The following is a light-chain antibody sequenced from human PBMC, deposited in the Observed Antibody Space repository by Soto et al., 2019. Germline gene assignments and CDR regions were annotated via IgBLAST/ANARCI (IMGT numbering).Light chain of an antibody. Sequence: AVQMTQSPTSLSASVGDIVTITCRASQGIRNDLAWYQQKPGRAPRLLIFAASTLQSGVPSRFSGSGAGTDFTLTICSPQPEDFATYYCLQAYNYPRTFGQGTKV. CDR3: LQAYNYPRT. CDR2: AAS. J-gene: IGKJ1*01. V-gene: IGKV1-6*01. CDR1: QGIRND.